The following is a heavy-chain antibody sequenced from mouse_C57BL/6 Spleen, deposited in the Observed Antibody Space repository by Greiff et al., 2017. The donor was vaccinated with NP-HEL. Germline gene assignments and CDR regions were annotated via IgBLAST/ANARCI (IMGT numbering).Heavy chain of an antibody. D-gene: IGHD1-1*01. V-gene: IGHV1-64*01. CDR2: IHPNSGST. CDR3: ASPITTVVALDY. CDR1: GYTFTSYW. J-gene: IGHJ2*01. Sequence: QVQLQQSGAELVKPGASVKLSCKASGYTFTSYWMHWVKQRPGQGLEWIGMIHPNSGSTNYNEKFKSKATLTVDKSSSTAYMQLSSLTYEDSAVYYCASPITTVVALDYWGQGTTLTVSS.